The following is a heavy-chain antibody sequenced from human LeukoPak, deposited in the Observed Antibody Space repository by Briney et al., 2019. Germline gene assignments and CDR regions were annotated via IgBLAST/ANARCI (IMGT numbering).Heavy chain of an antibody. V-gene: IGHV1-46*01. CDR2: INPSGSST. CDR3: ARVTPGYCSGGSCYSRPIAFFDY. J-gene: IGHJ4*02. CDR1: GYTFTSYY. Sequence: GASVKVSCKASGYTFTSYYMHWVRQPPGQGLEWMGIINPSGSSTSYAQKFQGRVTMTRDTSTSTVYMELSSLRSEDTAVYYCARVTPGYCSGGSCYSRPIAFFDYWGQGTLVTVSS. D-gene: IGHD2-15*01.